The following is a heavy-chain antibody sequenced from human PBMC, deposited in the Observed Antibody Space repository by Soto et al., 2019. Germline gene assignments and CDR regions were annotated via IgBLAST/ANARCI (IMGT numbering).Heavy chain of an antibody. V-gene: IGHV4-30-2*01. CDR3: ARVPSP. CDR1: GGSISSGGYS. CDR2: IGHSGST. Sequence: SETLSLTCAVSGGSISSGGYSWSWIRQPPGKGLEWIGYIGHSGSTYYNPSLKSRVTISVDTSKNQLSLKLSSVTAADTAVYYCARVPSPWGQGTLVTVSS. J-gene: IGHJ5*02.